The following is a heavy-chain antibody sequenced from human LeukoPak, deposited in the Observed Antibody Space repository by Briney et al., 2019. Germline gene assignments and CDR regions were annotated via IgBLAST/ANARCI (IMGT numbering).Heavy chain of an antibody. Sequence: ASVKVSCKVSGYTLTELSMHWVRQAPGKGLEWMGGFDPEDGETTYAQKFQGRVSMTGDTSTDTAYMELSSLRSEDTAVYYCATLGFVTAAAGRDVCDWGQGTLVTVSS. CDR3: ATLGFVTAAAGRDVCD. D-gene: IGHD6-13*01. CDR1: GYTLTELS. V-gene: IGHV1-24*01. CDR2: FDPEDGET. J-gene: IGHJ4*02.